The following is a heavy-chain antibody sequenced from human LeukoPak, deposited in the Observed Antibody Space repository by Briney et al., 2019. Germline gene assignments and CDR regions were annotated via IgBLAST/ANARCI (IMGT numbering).Heavy chain of an antibody. J-gene: IGHJ4*02. Sequence: SQTLSLTCTVSGGSISSGSYYWSWIRQPPGKGLEWIGYMYYSGSTNYNPSLKSRVTISADTSKNQFSLKLSSVTAADTAVYYCAGGLIAAAGTRVDYWGQGTLVTVSS. CDR1: GGSISSGSYY. CDR3: AGGLIAAAGTRVDY. D-gene: IGHD6-13*01. CDR2: MYYSGST. V-gene: IGHV4-61*01.